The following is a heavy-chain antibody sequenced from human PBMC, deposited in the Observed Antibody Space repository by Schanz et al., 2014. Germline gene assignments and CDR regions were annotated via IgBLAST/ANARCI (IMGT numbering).Heavy chain of an antibody. D-gene: IGHD2-21*02. CDR3: ARPSDSSWYMDV. CDR1: GLIFSTYT. Sequence: EVQLVESGGGLVRPGGSLRLSCTTSGLIFSTYTLNWVRQAPGKGLEWVSSISSSSSYISYADSVKGRFTISRDNAKNSLYLQMNSLRAEDTAVYYGARPSDSSWYMDVWGRGTTVNVSS. V-gene: IGHV3-21*01. J-gene: IGHJ6*03. CDR2: ISSSSSYI.